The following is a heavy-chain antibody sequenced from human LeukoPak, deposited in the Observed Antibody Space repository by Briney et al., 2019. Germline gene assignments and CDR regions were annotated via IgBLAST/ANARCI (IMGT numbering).Heavy chain of an antibody. J-gene: IGHJ4*02. V-gene: IGHV3-23*01. Sequence: GGSLRLSCAASGFIFTSFGMSWVRQAPGKGLEWVSCISSSGDSTYYPDSVKGRFTISRDNSKNTLYLQMGSLRTEDMAVYYCATSLIWFGELSAPFDYWGQGTLVTVSS. D-gene: IGHD3-10*01. CDR3: ATSLIWFGELSAPFDY. CDR1: GFIFTSFG. CDR2: ISSSGDST.